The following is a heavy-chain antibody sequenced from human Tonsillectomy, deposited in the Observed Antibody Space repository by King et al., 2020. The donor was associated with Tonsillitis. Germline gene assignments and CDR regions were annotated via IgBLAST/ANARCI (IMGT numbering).Heavy chain of an antibody. CDR2: ISAYNGNT. CDR3: ARAHRGEDYYYYMDV. Sequence: VQLVESGAEVKKPGASVKVSCKASGYTFTSYGISWVRQAPGQGLEWMGWISAYNGNTHYAQKLQGRLTMTTDTSTSTAYMELRSLRSDDTAVYYCARAHRGEDYYYYMDVWGKGTPVTVSS. J-gene: IGHJ6*03. D-gene: IGHD3-10*01. V-gene: IGHV1-18*01. CDR1: GYTFTSYG.